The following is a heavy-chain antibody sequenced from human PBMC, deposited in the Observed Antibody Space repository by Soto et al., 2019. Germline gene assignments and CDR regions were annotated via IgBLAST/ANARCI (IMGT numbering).Heavy chain of an antibody. CDR2: IYYSGST. J-gene: IGHJ4*02. CDR3: ARHNYGSGSTYFDY. D-gene: IGHD3-10*01. CDR1: GGCISSYY. V-gene: IGHV4-59*08. Sequence: SETLSLTCTDSGGCISSYYWSWIRQPPGKGLEWIGYIYYSGSTNYNPSLKSRVTISVDTSKNQFSLKLNSMTAADTAVYYCARHNYGSGSTYFDYWGQGTLVAVS.